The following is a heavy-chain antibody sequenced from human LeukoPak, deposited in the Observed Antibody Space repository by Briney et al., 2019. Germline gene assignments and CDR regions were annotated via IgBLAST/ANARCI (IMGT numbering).Heavy chain of an antibody. CDR2: ISGSGGST. CDR1: GFPFSSYG. V-gene: IGHV3-23*01. J-gene: IGHJ4*02. Sequence: GGSLRLSCAASGFPFSSYGMSWVRQAPGKGLEWVSGISGSGGSTYYADSLKGRFTISRDNSKNTVYLQMNSLRAEDTAVYYCATANYYGSGGWGQGTLVTVSS. D-gene: IGHD3-10*01. CDR3: ATANYYGSGG.